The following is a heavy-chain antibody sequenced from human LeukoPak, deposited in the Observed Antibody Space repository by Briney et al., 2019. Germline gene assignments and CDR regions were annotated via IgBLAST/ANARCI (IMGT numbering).Heavy chain of an antibody. CDR2: INPNSGGT. Sequence: GASVKVSCKASGYTFTRHYMHWVRQAPGQGLEWMGWINPNSGGTNYAQKFQGRVTMTRDTSISTAYMELSRLRSDDTAVYYCARDSDTAMAANFDYWGQGTLVTVSS. CDR3: ARDSDTAMAANFDY. CDR1: GYTFTRHY. V-gene: IGHV1-2*02. J-gene: IGHJ4*02. D-gene: IGHD5-18*01.